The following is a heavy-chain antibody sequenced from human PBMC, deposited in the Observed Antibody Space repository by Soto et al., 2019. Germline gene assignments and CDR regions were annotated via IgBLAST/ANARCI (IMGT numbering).Heavy chain of an antibody. CDR1: GFTFSSYG. CDR3: ARDPAAVWYFDY. CDR2: IWYDGSNK. D-gene: IGHD2-8*01. J-gene: IGHJ4*02. Sequence: GGSLRLSCAASGFTFSSYGMHWVRQAPGKGLEWVAVIWYDGSNKYYADSVKGRFTISRDNSKNTLYLQMNSLRAEDTAVYYCARDPAAVWYFDYWGQGTLVTVSS. V-gene: IGHV3-33*01.